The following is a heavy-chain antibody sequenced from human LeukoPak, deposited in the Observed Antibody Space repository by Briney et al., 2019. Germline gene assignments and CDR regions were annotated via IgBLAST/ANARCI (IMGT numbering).Heavy chain of an antibody. CDR2: ISAYNGNT. J-gene: IGHJ4*02. D-gene: IGHD4-17*01. CDR1: GYTFTSYG. CDR3: ARGDVYGDSLYYFDY. Sequence: ASVKVSCKASGYTFTSYGISWVRQAPGQGLEWMGWISAYNGNTNYAQKLQGRVTMTTDTSTSTAYMELRSLRSDDTAVYYCARGDVYGDSLYYFDYWGQGTLVTVSS. V-gene: IGHV1-18*01.